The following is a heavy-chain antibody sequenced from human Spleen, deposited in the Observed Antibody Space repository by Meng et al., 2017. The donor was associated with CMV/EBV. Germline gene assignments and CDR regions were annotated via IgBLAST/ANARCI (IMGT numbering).Heavy chain of an antibody. D-gene: IGHD4-17*01. V-gene: IGHV3-30*04. J-gene: IGHJ1*01. CDR2: ISYNGGDK. CDR3: AKANIRYGDYGSYCQE. CDR1: GFTFNSYA. Sequence: GGSLRLSCVASGFTFNSYAVHWVRQAPGKGLEWVAVISYNGGDKFYADSVKGRFTISRDNSKNTVYLQVNNLRAEDTAVYFCAKANIRYGDYGSYCQEWGQGTLVTVSS.